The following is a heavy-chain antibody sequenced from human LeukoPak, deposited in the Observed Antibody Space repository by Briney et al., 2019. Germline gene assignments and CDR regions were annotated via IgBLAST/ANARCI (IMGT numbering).Heavy chain of an antibody. CDR3: ARKYSSSRYNSHPHDF. V-gene: IGHV3-30*04. D-gene: IGHD6-13*01. Sequence: PGRSLRLSCAASGFTFSGYAMHWLRQAPGKGLEWVALISYDGNTEIYADSVKGRFTLSRDNSQNTLYVHMSSLRVEDTAVYYCARKYSSSRYNSHPHDFWGQGTLVTVSS. J-gene: IGHJ4*02. CDR2: ISYDGNTE. CDR1: GFTFSGYA.